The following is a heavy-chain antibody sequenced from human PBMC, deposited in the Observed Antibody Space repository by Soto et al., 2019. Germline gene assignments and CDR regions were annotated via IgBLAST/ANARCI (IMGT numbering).Heavy chain of an antibody. CDR2: ISSSSSYI. V-gene: IGHV3-21*01. Sequence: GSLRLSCAASGLTFSSYSMNWVRQAPGKGLEWVSSISSSSSYIYYADSVKGRFTISRDNAKNSLYLQMNSLRAEDTAVYYCARDLVGATPHFDYWGQGTLVTVSS. J-gene: IGHJ4*02. CDR3: ARDLVGATPHFDY. D-gene: IGHD1-26*01. CDR1: GLTFSSYS.